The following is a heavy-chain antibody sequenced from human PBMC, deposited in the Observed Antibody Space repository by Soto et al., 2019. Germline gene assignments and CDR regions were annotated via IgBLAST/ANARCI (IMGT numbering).Heavy chain of an antibody. CDR1: GFTFSNYW. D-gene: IGHD6-19*01. CDR3: ARNHIDGWKFDY. V-gene: IGHV3-7*01. CDR2: IRQDGNEN. Sequence: EVQLVESGGGLVQPGGSLRLSCAASGFTFSNYWMSWVRQAPGKGLEWVANIRQDGNENYYVDSVKGRFTTSRDNTKNSFYLQMNSLRAGHTAVYYCARNHIDGWKFDYWGRATLVTVSS. J-gene: IGHJ4*02.